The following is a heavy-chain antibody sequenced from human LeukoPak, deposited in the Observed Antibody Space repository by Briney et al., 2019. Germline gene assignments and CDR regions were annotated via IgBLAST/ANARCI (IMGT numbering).Heavy chain of an antibody. D-gene: IGHD3-22*01. CDR3: ASDPAYDSSGYSYYYYMDV. J-gene: IGHJ6*03. CDR2: FYYSGST. V-gene: IGHV4-59*01. Sequence: SETLSLTCAVSGGSISKYGWKSIRERPGMGVEWISLFYYSGSTKTTNYNPSLKSRVTISVDTSKNQFSLKLSSVTAADTAVYYCASDPAYDSSGYSYYYYMDVWGKGTTVTVSS. CDR1: GGSISKYG.